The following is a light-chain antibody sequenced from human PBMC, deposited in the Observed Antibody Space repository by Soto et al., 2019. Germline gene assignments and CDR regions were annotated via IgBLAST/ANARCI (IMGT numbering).Light chain of an antibody. CDR3: QKYDHAPT. Sequence: DIQMTQSPSSLSASVGDRVTITCRASQGISNYLAWYQQKPGKVPELLIYAASTLQSGVPSRFSGSGSGTDFTLSISRLEPEDVETYYGQKYDHAPTFGGGTKVEIK. J-gene: IGKJ4*01. CDR1: QGISNY. CDR2: AAS. V-gene: IGKV1-27*01.